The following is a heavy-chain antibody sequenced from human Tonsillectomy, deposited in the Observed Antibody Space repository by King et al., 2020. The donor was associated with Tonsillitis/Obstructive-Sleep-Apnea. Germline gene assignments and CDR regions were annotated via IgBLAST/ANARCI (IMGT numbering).Heavy chain of an antibody. V-gene: IGHV3-43*02. D-gene: IGHD4-17*01. CDR1: GFTFDDYA. Sequence: VQLVESGGGVVQPGGSLRLSCAASGFTFDDYAMHWVRQSPGKGLEWVSLISGSGDSTFYADSVNGRFTISRDNSKNSLFLQMNSLRTEDTAFYFCAICEGDYASSVFDYWGQGTLVTVSS. CDR3: AICEGDYASSVFDY. CDR2: ISGSGDST. J-gene: IGHJ4*02.